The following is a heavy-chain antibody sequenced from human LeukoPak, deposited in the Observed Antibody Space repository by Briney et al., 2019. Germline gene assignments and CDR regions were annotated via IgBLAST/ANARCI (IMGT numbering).Heavy chain of an antibody. CDR2: IYSGGST. V-gene: IGHV3-53*01. J-gene: IGHJ3*02. Sequence: PGGSLRLSCAASGFTVSSNYMSWVRQAPGKGLEWVSVIYSGGSTYYADSVKGRFTISRDNSKNTLYLQMNSLRAEDTAVYYCARAPRSRSHDAFDIWGQGTMVTISS. CDR1: GFTVSSNY. CDR3: ARAPRSRSHDAFDI. D-gene: IGHD1-14*01.